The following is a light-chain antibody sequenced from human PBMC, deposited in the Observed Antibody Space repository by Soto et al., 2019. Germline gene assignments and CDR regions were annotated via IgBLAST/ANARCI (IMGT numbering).Light chain of an antibody. Sequence: QAVVTQPPSVSGAPGQRVSISCTGSSSNIGAGYDVHWYEHLPGTAPKLLIYQNNNRPSGVPDRFSGSKSGTSASLAITGLQAEDEAGYYCQSYDSSLSAVVFGGGTKVTVL. V-gene: IGLV1-40*01. CDR1: SSNIGAGYD. CDR3: QSYDSSLSAVV. CDR2: QNN. J-gene: IGLJ2*01.